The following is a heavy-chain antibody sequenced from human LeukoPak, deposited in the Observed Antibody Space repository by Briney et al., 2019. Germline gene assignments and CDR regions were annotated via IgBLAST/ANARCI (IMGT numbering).Heavy chain of an antibody. CDR1: GGSISSYY. Sequence: PSETLSLTCSVSGGSISSYYWSWIRQPPGKGLEWIGYLYYSGSTNSNPSLKSRVTMSVDTSKNQFSLKLRSVTAADTAVYYCAKGGSGISNAFDIWGQGTMVTVSS. D-gene: IGHD3-10*01. J-gene: IGHJ3*02. CDR3: AKGGSGISNAFDI. CDR2: LYYSGST. V-gene: IGHV4-59*01.